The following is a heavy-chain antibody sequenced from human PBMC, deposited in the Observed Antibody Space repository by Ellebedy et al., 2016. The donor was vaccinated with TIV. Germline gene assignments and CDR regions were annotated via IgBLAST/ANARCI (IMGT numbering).Heavy chain of an antibody. D-gene: IGHD6-19*01. CDR2: ISDSGST. J-gene: IGHJ4*02. CDR3: ATEIPVAARIEF. CDR1: GGSINSRGYS. V-gene: IGHV4-39*02. Sequence: MPGGSLRLSCSVSGGSINSRGYSWDWIRQPPGKGLEWIGSISDSGSTFYNPSLKSRVRISVETSKNQFSLKLRSVTAADTAVYYCATEIPVAARIEFWGQGVLVTVSS.